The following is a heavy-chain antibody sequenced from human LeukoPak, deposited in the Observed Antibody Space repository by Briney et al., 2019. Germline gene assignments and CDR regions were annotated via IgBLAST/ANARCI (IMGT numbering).Heavy chain of an antibody. D-gene: IGHD4-23*01. CDR2: IYTSGST. CDR3: ARSHGYGGKDFDY. Sequence: SETLSLTLTVAAASISSGSSGCGWIRPPARNGLEWIVPIYTSGSTNYNPSLKSRVTISVDTSKNQFSLKLSSVTAADTAVYYCARSHGYGGKDFDYWGQGTLVTVSS. J-gene: IGHJ4*02. V-gene: IGHV4-61*02. CDR1: AASISSGSSG.